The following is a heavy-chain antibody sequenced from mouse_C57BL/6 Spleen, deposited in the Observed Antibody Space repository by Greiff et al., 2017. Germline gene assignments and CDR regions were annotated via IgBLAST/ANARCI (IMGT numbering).Heavy chain of an antibody. Sequence: VKLMESGPGLVAPSQSLSITCTVSGFSLTSYAISWVSQPPGKGLEWLGVIWTGGGTNYNSALKSRLSISKDNSKSQVFLKMNSLQTDDTARYYCARNRDYDGYSYAMDYWGQGTSVTVSS. J-gene: IGHJ4*01. CDR1: GFSLTSYA. V-gene: IGHV2-9-1*01. D-gene: IGHD2-3*01. CDR2: IWTGGGT. CDR3: ARNRDYDGYSYAMDY.